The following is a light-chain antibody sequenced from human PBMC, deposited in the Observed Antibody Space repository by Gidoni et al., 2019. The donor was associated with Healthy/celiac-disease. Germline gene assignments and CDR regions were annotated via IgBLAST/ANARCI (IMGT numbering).Light chain of an antibody. Sequence: IQLSHSPSSLSASVGDSVTITCQASQDISNYLNWYQQKPGKAPKLLIYDASNLETGVPSRFSGSGSGTDFTFTISRLQPEDIATYYCQQYDNLMYTFXQXTKLEIK. J-gene: IGKJ2*01. CDR2: DAS. CDR3: QQYDNLMYT. CDR1: QDISNY. V-gene: IGKV1-33*01.